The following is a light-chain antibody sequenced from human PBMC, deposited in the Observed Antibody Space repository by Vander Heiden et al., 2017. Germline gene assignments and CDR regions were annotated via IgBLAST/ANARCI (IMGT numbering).Light chain of an antibody. CDR2: KAS. J-gene: IGKJ1*01. V-gene: IGKV1-5*03. CDR1: QSISSW. Sequence: ITCRASQSISSWLAWYQQKPGKAPKLLIYKASSLESGVPSRFSGSGSGTEFTLTISSLQPDDFATYYCQQDNSYPWTFGQGTKVEIK. CDR3: QQDNSYPWT.